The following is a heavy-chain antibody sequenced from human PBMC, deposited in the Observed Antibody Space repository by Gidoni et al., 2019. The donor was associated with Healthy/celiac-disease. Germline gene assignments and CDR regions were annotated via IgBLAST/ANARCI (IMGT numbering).Heavy chain of an antibody. CDR1: GGTFSSYA. J-gene: IGHJ4*02. D-gene: IGHD6-19*01. Sequence: QVQLVQSGAEVKKPGSSVKVSCKASGGTFSSYAISWVRQAPGQGLEWMGGIIPIFGTANYAQKFQGRVTITADESTSTAYMERSSLRSEDTAVYYGASGGGAGSRYSSGWPFDYWGQGTLVTVSS. V-gene: IGHV1-69*01. CDR3: ASGGGAGSRYSSGWPFDY. CDR2: IIPIFGTA.